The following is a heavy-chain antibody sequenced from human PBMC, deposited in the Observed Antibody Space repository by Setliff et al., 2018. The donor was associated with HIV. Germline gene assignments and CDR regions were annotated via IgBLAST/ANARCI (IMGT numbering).Heavy chain of an antibody. D-gene: IGHD3-16*01. Sequence: GASVKVSCKASGDTYRNYAVNWVRRAPGQGLEWMGAISRFFNTTTYAHNFQGRVTITADESTSTGYMELRGLRSDDTAVYFCARGWGSPRDSQVRYISLDHWGQGSLVTVS. CDR1: GDTYRNYA. V-gene: IGHV1-69*13. J-gene: IGHJ4*02. CDR3: ARGWGSPRDSQVRYISLDH. CDR2: ISRFFNTT.